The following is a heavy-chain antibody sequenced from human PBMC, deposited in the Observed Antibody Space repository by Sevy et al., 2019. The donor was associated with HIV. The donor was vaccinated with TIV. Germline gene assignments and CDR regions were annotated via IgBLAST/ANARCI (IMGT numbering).Heavy chain of an antibody. D-gene: IGHD2-8*01. V-gene: IGHV3-23*01. Sequence: GGSLRLSCASSGFTFSKYSMSWIRQTPGKGLEWVSTFSFGCGKINYADSVKGRFTISRDDSRNTFYLQMNSLRAEDTAIYYCAREGCTKPHDYWGQGTVVTVSS. CDR3: AREGCTKPHDY. CDR2: FSFGCGKI. CDR1: GFTFSKYS. J-gene: IGHJ4*02.